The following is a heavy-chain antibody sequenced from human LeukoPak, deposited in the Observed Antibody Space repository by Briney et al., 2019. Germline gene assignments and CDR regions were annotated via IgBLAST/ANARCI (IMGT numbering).Heavy chain of an antibody. D-gene: IGHD6-13*01. J-gene: IGHJ4*02. CDR3: ARDLEAANTYYFDY. Sequence: GGSLRLSCAASGFTVSSSYMSWVRQAPGKGLEWVSIISIAGTTYYADSVKGRFTISRDNSKNTVYLQVNSLRDEDTAVYYCARDLEAANTYYFDYWGQGTLVTVSS. V-gene: IGHV3-66*01. CDR1: GFTVSSSY. CDR2: ISIAGTT.